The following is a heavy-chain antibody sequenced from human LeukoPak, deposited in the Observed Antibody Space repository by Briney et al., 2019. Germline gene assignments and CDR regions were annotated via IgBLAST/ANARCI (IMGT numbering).Heavy chain of an antibody. CDR3: ARDSGSYSFDY. Sequence: GGSLRLSCAASGFTFSSYSMNWVRQAPGTGQEWVSFISRSSRTIYYADSVKGRFTISRDNAKNSLCLQMNGLSDEDTAVYYCARDSGSYSFDYWGQGTLLTVSS. CDR2: ISRSSRTI. J-gene: IGHJ4*02. V-gene: IGHV3-48*02. CDR1: GFTFSSYS. D-gene: IGHD1-26*01.